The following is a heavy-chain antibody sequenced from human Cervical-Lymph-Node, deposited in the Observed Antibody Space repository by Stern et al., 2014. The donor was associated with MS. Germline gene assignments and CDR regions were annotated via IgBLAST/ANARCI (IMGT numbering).Heavy chain of an antibody. D-gene: IGHD2-2*01. J-gene: IGHJ6*02. CDR2: IKEDGSEQ. CDR1: GFTFSRYW. CDR3: ARRVLVAMGGDPKTLDV. Sequence: VQLVESGGVLVQPGGSLKLSCAASGFTFSRYWMTWVRQAPGKGLEWVANIKEDGSEQYYVDSVKGRFTMSSDNAKNSLYLQMNSLRAEDTAVYYCARRVLVAMGGDPKTLDVWGRGTTVTVSS. V-gene: IGHV3-7*01.